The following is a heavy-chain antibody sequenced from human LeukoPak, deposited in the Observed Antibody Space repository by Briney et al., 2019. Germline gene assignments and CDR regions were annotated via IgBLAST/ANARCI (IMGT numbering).Heavy chain of an antibody. CDR1: GGSISSYY. Sequence: SETLSLTCTVSGGSISSYYWSWIRRPPGKGLEWIGYIYYSGSTNYNPSLKSRVTISVDTSKNQFSLKLSSVTAADTAVYYCARGGWGWFDPWGQGTLVTVSS. CDR2: IYYSGST. V-gene: IGHV4-59*01. D-gene: IGHD3-16*01. J-gene: IGHJ5*02. CDR3: ARGGWGWFDP.